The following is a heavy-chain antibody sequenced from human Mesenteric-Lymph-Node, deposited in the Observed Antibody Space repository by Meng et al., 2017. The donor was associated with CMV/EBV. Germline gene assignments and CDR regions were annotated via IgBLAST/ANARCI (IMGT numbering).Heavy chain of an antibody. V-gene: IGHV3-30*02. Sequence: GESLKISCAASGLTFDDYAMHWVRQAPGKGLDWVAFIRYDGNNKYYSDSVKGRFTISRDNSKYTLSLQMNSLRPDDTAVYYCAGGLGGYSPPRDYWGQGTLVTVSS. CDR2: IRYDGNNK. CDR3: AGGLGGYSPPRDY. J-gene: IGHJ4*02. CDR1: GLTFDDYA. D-gene: IGHD5-18*01.